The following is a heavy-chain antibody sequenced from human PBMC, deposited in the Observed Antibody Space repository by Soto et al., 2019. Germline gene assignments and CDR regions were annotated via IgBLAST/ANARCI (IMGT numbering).Heavy chain of an antibody. CDR1: GFTFSSYA. D-gene: IGHD3-3*01. V-gene: IGHV3-64D*06. CDR2: ISSNGGST. CDR3: VRGSDFWSGYYTRFDYYYYGMDV. Sequence: PGGSLRLSCSASGFTFSSYAMHWVRQAPGKGLEYVSAISSNGGSTYYADSVKGRFTISRDNSKNTLYLQMSSLRAEDTAVYYCVRGSDFWSGYYTRFDYYYYGMDVWGQGTTVTVSS. J-gene: IGHJ6*02.